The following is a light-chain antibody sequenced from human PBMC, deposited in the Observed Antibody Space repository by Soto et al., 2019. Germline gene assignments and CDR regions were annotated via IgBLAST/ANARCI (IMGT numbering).Light chain of an antibody. Sequence: QSALTQPASVSGSPGQSITISCTGTSSDVGGYNYVSWYQQHPGKAPKLMIYDVSNRPSGVSNRFSGSKSGNTASLTISGLQAEDEADYYCSSYTSSSTLPNVFGTGTKVT. V-gene: IGLV2-14*01. CDR1: SSDVGGYNY. CDR2: DVS. J-gene: IGLJ1*01. CDR3: SSYTSSSTLPNV.